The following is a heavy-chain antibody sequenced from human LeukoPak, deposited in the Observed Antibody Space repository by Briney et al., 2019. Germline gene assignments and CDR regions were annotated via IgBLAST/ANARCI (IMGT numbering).Heavy chain of an antibody. V-gene: IGHV4-59*01. CDR1: GGSISSYY. CDR2: IYYSGST. D-gene: IGHD1-26*01. CDR3: ARGGPNIDY. Sequence: SETLSLTCTVSGGSISSYYWSWIRQPPGKGLEWIGYIYYSGSTNYNPSLKSRVTISVDTSKNQFSLKLSSVTVADTAVYYCARGGPNIDYWGQGTLVTVSS. J-gene: IGHJ4*02.